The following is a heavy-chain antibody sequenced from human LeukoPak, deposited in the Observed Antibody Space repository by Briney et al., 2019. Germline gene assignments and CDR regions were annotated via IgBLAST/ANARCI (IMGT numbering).Heavy chain of an antibody. D-gene: IGHD3-22*01. CDR3: ARDLTGHSSGSLATNYCYYYGMDV. J-gene: IGHJ6*02. Sequence: GESLKISCKGSGYIFTTYWIGWVRQMPGKGLEWMGIIYPGDSDTTYSPSFQGQVIMSADKSISTAYLQMNSLRAEDTAVYYCARDLTGHSSGSLATNYCYYYGMDVWGQGTTVTVSS. V-gene: IGHV5-51*01. CDR1: GYIFTTYW. CDR2: IYPGDSDT.